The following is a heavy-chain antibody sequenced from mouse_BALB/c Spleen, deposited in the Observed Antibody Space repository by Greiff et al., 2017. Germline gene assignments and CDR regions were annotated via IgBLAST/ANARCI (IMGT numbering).Heavy chain of an antibody. CDR3: ARQNGNYKYFDD. CDR1: GFTFSSYA. V-gene: IGHV5-9-3*01. J-gene: IGHJ2*01. CDR2: ISSGGSYT. Sequence: EVQGVESGGGLVKPGGSLKLSCAASGFTFSSYAMSWVRQTPEKRLEWVATISSGGSYTYYPDSVKGRFPISRDNAKNTLYLQMSSLRSEDTAMYYCARQNGNYKYFDDWGQGTTLTVSS. D-gene: IGHD2-1*01.